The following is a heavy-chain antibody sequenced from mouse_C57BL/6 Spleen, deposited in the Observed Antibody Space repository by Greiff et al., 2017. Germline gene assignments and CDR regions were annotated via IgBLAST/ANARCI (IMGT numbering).Heavy chain of an antibody. D-gene: IGHD2-5*01. CDR3: ARYDSYSNLYFDV. J-gene: IGHJ1*03. V-gene: IGHV7-3*01. CDR1: GFTFTDYY. Sequence: EVKVVESGGGLVQPGGSLSLSCAASGFTFTDYYMSWVRQPPGKALEWLGFIRNKANGYTTEYSASVKGRFTISRDNSQSILYLQMNALRAEDSATYYCARYDSYSNLYFDVWGTGTTVTVSS. CDR2: IRNKANGYTT.